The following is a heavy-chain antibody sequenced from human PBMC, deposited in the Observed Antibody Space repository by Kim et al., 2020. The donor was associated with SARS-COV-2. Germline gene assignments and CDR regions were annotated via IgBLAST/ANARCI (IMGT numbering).Heavy chain of an antibody. CDR1: GFTFSSYS. CDR2: ICSNGGST. Sequence: GGSLRLSCAASGFTFSSYSMYWVRQAPGKGLEYVSAICSNGGSTYYADSVKGRFTISRDNAKNTLYLQMGSLRAEDMAVYYCARGREGYGGGTFDYWGQGTLVTVSS. D-gene: IGHD2-21*01. V-gene: IGHV3-64*02. CDR3: ARGREGYGGGTFDY. J-gene: IGHJ4*02.